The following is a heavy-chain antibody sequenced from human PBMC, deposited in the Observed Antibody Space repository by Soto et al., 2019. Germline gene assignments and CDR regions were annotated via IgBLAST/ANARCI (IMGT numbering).Heavy chain of an antibody. D-gene: IGHD3-22*01. Sequence: PSETLSLTSTVSGGSISSGGYYWSWIRQHPGKGLEWIGYIYYSGSTYYNPSLKSRVTISVDTSKHQFSLKLSSVTAADTAVYYCARDRVHVYYDSSGYSYGMDVWGQGTTVTVSS. J-gene: IGHJ6*02. CDR2: IYYSGST. V-gene: IGHV4-31*03. CDR3: ARDRVHVYYDSSGYSYGMDV. CDR1: GGSISSGGYY.